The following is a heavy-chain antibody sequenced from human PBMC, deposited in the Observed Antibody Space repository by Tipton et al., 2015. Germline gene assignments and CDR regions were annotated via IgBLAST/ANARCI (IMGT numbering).Heavy chain of an antibody. J-gene: IGHJ4*02. D-gene: IGHD6-19*01. CDR3: GRDRLAVAGIDY. Sequence: TLSLTCTVSGGSISSEYWSWIRQPPGKGLEWIGYVFYTGSTYYTPSLESRVTISVDTSKNQFSLKLTSVTAADTAIYYCGRDRLAVAGIDYWGQGTLVTVSS. CDR1: GGSISSEY. CDR2: VFYTGST. V-gene: IGHV4-59*12.